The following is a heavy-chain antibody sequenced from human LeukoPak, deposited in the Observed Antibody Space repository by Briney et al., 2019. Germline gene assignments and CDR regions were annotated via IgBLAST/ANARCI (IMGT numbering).Heavy chain of an antibody. CDR3: ARSGRGGSYYNGY. Sequence: SQTLSLTCTVSGGSISSGGYYWSWIRQHPGKGLEWIGYIYYSGSTNYNPSLKSRVTISVDTSKNQFSLKLSSVTAADTAVYYCARSGRGGSYYNGYWGQGTLVTVSS. CDR1: GGSISSGGYY. CDR2: IYYSGST. J-gene: IGHJ4*02. D-gene: IGHD1-26*01. V-gene: IGHV4-31*03.